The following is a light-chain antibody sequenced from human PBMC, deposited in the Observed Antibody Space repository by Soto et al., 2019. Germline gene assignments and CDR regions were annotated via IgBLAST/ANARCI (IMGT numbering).Light chain of an antibody. J-gene: IGKJ5*01. V-gene: IGKV3-11*01. CDR1: QSVDSTY. CDR2: DVS. Sequence: EIVLTQSPGTLSLSPGERATLSCRSSQSVDSTYLAWYQQRPGQAPRLLIYDVSNRASGIPARFSGSGSETDFTLTISSLEPEDFAVYYCQQRSDWPLTFGQGTRLEIK. CDR3: QQRSDWPLT.